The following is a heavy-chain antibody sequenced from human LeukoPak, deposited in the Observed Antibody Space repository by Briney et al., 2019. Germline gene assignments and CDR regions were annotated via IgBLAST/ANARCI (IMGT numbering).Heavy chain of an antibody. D-gene: IGHD2-15*01. CDR3: ARSPPPDYCSGGTCYSGLAYYYYMDV. V-gene: IGHV4-39*01. CDR1: GGSISSSSYY. J-gene: IGHJ6*03. CDR2: IYYSGNT. Sequence: PSETLSLTCTVSGGSISSSSYYWGWIRQPPGKGLERIGNIYYSGNTYYNTPLKGRVTISEETSRNQYSLRLSSVTAADTAMYYCARSPPPDYCSGGTCYSGLAYYYYMDVWGKGTTVTVSS.